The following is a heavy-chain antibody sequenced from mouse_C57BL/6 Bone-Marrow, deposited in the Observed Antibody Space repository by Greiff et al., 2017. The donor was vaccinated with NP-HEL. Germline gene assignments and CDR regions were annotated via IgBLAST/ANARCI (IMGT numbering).Heavy chain of an antibody. D-gene: IGHD2-4*01. Sequence: QVQLKESGPELVKPGASVKISCKASGYAFSSSWMNWVKQRPGKGLEWIGRIYPGDGDTNYNGKFKGKALLTADKSSSTAYMQLSSLTSEDSAVYFCARAPGGLRRLFDYWGQGTTLTVSS. CDR2: IYPGDGDT. V-gene: IGHV1-82*01. J-gene: IGHJ2*01. CDR3: ARAPGGLRRLFDY. CDR1: GYAFSSSW.